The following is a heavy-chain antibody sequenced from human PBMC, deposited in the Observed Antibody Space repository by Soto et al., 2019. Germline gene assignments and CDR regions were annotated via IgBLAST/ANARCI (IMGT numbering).Heavy chain of an antibody. Sequence: GGSLRLSCAASGFTFSSYSMNWVRQAPGKGLEWVSYISSSSSTIYYADSVKGRFTISRDNAKNSLYLQMNSLRDEDTAVYYCARDRGFSPIAVAGAPAFDIWGQGTMVTVSS. CDR2: ISSSSSTI. CDR3: ARDRGFSPIAVAGAPAFDI. D-gene: IGHD6-19*01. CDR1: GFTFSSYS. J-gene: IGHJ3*02. V-gene: IGHV3-48*02.